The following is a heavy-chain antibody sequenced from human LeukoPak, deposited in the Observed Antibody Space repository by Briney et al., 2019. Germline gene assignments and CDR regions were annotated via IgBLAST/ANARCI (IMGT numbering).Heavy chain of an antibody. CDR1: NGFISSYH. D-gene: IGHD1-26*01. Sequence: PSETLSLTCTVSNGFISSYHWSWVRQPPGKGLEWIGDILTSGTTNYNPSLKSRLTISVDTSKNQFTLKLSSVTAADTAVYYCARLRVSGSYLYYFDYWGQGTLVTVSS. V-gene: IGHV4-4*09. J-gene: IGHJ4*02. CDR3: ARLRVSGSYLYYFDY. CDR2: ILTSGTT.